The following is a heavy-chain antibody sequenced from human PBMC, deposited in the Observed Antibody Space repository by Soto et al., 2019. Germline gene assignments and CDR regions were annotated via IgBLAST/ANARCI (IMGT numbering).Heavy chain of an antibody. Sequence: PGGSRRRSWAASGFTFSSYAMHWVRQAPGKGLGWVAVISYDGSNKYYADSVKGRFTISRDNSKNTLYLQMNSLRAEDTAVYYCARGTSPHYYYDSSGTSYGMDVWGQGTTVTVSS. J-gene: IGHJ6*02. D-gene: IGHD3-22*01. CDR3: ARGTSPHYYYDSSGTSYGMDV. V-gene: IGHV3-30-3*01. CDR2: ISYDGSNK. CDR1: GFTFSSYA.